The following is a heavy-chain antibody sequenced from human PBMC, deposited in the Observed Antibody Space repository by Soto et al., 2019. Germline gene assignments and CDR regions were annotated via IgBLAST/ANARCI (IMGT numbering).Heavy chain of an antibody. CDR1: GGTFSSYA. CDR3: ASNQQPYTIFGVVITYYFDY. D-gene: IGHD3-3*01. J-gene: IGHJ4*02. CDR2: IIPIFGTA. V-gene: IGHV1-69*13. Sequence: SVKVSCKASGGTFSSYAISWLRQAPGQGLEWMGGIIPIFGTANYAQKFQGRVTITADESTSTAYMELSSLRSEDTAVYCCASNQQPYTIFGVVITYYFDYWGQGTLVTVSS.